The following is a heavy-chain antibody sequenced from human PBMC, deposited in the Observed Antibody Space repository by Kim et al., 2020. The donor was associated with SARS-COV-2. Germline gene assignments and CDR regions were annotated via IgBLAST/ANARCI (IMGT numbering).Heavy chain of an antibody. D-gene: IGHD3-16*02. V-gene: IGHV5-51*01. Sequence: GESLKISCKGSGYSFTSYWIGWVRQMPGKGLEWMGIIYPGDSDTRYSPSFQGQVTISADKSISTAYLQWSSLKASDTAMYYCARMGITFGGVIALFDYWGQGTLVTVSS. CDR3: ARMGITFGGVIALFDY. CDR2: IYPGDSDT. J-gene: IGHJ4*02. CDR1: GYSFTSYW.